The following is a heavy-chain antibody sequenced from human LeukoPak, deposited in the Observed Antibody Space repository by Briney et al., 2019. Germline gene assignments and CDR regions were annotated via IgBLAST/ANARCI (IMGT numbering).Heavy chain of an antibody. J-gene: IGHJ3*02. D-gene: IGHD2-15*01. CDR2: INSDGSST. CDR3: ARDRPCSGGSCRYYDAFDI. Sequence: GGSLRLSCAASGFTFSSYWMHWVRQAPGKGLVWVSRINSDGSSTSYADSVKGRFTISRDNAKNTLYLQMNSPRAEDTAVYYCARDRPCSGGSCRYYDAFDIWGQGTMVTVSS. V-gene: IGHV3-74*01. CDR1: GFTFSSYW.